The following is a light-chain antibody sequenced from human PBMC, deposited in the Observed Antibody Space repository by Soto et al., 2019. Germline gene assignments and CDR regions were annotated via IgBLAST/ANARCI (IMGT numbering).Light chain of an antibody. CDR2: GAS. Sequence: EIVLTQSPGTLSLSPGERATLSCRASQSVSSSYLAWYQQKPGQAPRLLIYGASSRATGIPDRFSGSGSGXXXXXXXXXLEPEDFAVYYCQQYGSSPSGTFGPGTKVDIK. CDR1: QSVSSSY. J-gene: IGKJ3*01. CDR3: QQYGSSPSGT. V-gene: IGKV3-20*01.